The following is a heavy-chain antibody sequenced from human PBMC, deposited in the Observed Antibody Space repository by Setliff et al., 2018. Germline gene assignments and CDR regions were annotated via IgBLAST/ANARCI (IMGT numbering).Heavy chain of an antibody. CDR2: INTNTGNP. V-gene: IGHV7-4-1*02. Sequence: ASVKVSCKASGYTFTSYAMNWVRQAPGQGLEWMGWINTNTGNPTYAQGFTGRFVFSLDTSVSTAYLQWSSLKASDTAIYYCARRGYSYGWATNYWGQGTLVTVSS. CDR3: ARRGYSYGWATNY. D-gene: IGHD5-18*01. CDR1: GYTFTSYA. J-gene: IGHJ4*02.